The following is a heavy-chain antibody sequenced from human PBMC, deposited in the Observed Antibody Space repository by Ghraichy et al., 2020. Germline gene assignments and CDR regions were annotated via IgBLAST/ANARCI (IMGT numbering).Heavy chain of an antibody. J-gene: IGHJ6*02. CDR2: ISSSSSYI. D-gene: IGHD5-24*01. V-gene: IGHV3-21*01. CDR3: ARDRAIDGYYYYYGMDV. CDR1: GFTFSSYI. Sequence: LTCAASGFTFSSYIMNWVRQAPGKGLEWVSSISSSSSYIYYADSVKGRFTISRDNAKNSLYLQMSSLRAEDTAVYYCARDRAIDGYYYYYGMDVWGQGTTVTVAS.